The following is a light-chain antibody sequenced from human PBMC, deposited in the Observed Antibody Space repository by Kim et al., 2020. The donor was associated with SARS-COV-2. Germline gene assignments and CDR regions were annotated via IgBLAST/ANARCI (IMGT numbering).Light chain of an antibody. V-gene: IGKV3-20*01. J-gene: IGKJ5*01. CDR1: QSVSSSY. CDR3: QQYDSSPIT. Sequence: SPGERATLSCRARQSVSSSYLAWYQQKAGQAPRLLIYGASSRATGIPDRFSGSGSGTDFTLTISRLEPEDFAVYYCQQYDSSPITFGQGTRLEI. CDR2: GAS.